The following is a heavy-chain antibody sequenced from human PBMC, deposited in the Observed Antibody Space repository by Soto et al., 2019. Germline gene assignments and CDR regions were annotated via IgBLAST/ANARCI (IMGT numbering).Heavy chain of an antibody. CDR2: IWYDGSNK. J-gene: IGHJ4*02. V-gene: IGHV3-33*01. CDR1: GFTFSSYG. CDR3: AREANGDYGCFDY. D-gene: IGHD4-17*01. Sequence: GGSLRLSCAASGFTFSSYGMHWVRQAPGKGLEWVAVIWYDGSNKYYADSVKGRFTISRDNSKNMLYLQMNSLRAEDTAVYYCAREANGDYGCFDYWGQGTLVTVSS.